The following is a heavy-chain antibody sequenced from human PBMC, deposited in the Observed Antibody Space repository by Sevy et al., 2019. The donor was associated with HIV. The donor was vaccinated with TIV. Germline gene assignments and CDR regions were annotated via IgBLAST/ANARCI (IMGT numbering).Heavy chain of an antibody. CDR1: GFNFSSHA. Sequence: GGSLRLSCAASGFNFSSHAMSWVRQAPGKGLEWVSTISGGGESTLYAHSVKGRFTISSDRSKNMLYLQMNSLRAEDTALYYCAKGINCIGTSCNGYWGQGTLVTVSS. CDR3: AKGINCIGTSCNGY. J-gene: IGHJ4*02. CDR2: ISGGGEST. D-gene: IGHD2-2*01. V-gene: IGHV3-23*01.